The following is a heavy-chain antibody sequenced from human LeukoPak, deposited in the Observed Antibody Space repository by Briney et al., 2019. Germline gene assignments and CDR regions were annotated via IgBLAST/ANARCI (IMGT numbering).Heavy chain of an antibody. CDR3: SREGAQGDQSAFDV. CDR1: GFTFSDYI. Sequence: GGSLRLSCAASGFTFSDYILDWVRQAPGKGLEGVGRIRRKRNGYTTEFAASVRGRFTISRDDSENSLYLHMNNLKTEDTAVYYCSREGAQGDQSAFDVWGQGTMVTVSS. CDR2: IRRKRNGYTT. J-gene: IGHJ3*01. D-gene: IGHD2-21*01. V-gene: IGHV3-72*01.